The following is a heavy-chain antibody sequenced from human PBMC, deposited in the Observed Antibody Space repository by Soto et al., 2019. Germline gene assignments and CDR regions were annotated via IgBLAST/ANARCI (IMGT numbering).Heavy chain of an antibody. CDR1: GFTFGDYT. CDR3: TGAKGRCWHNFDY. V-gene: IGHV3-30*04. D-gene: IGHD2-21*01. J-gene: IGHJ4*02. CDR2: ISDDGSQE. Sequence: QVQLVESGGGVVHPGRSLRLSCAASGFTFGDYTMHWVRQAPGKGLESVALISDDGSQEYYADPVKGRFTISRDSSKNTWYLQINSLGNEESAVYHCTGAKGRCWHNFDYWGQGTLVTVSS.